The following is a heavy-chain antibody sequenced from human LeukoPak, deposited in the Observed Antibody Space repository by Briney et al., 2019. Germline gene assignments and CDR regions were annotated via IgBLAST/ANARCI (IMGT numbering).Heavy chain of an antibody. V-gene: IGHV4-34*12. J-gene: IGHJ4*02. D-gene: IGHD2-8*01. CDR2: IIHSGRS. CDR3: ARGIVLMHYASFDY. CDR1: GGSFSDYY. Sequence: SETLSLTCVVYGGSFSDYYWTWLRQPPGKGLEWIAEIIHSGRSNYSPSLKSRATISVDSSKNQFSLKLSSVTAADTAVYYCARGIVLMHYASFDYWGQGSLVAVSS.